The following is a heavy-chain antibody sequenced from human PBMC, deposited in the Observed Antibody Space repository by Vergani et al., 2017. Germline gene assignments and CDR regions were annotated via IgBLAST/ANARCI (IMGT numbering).Heavy chain of an antibody. Sequence: EVQLLESGGGLVQPGGSLRLSCAASGFTFSSYAMSWVRQAPGKGLEWVSAISGSGGSTYYADSVKGRFTISRDNAKNSLYLQMNSLRAEDTALYYCAKDVYGDYPEGAFDIWGQGTMVTVSS. D-gene: IGHD4-17*01. CDR3: AKDVYGDYPEGAFDI. CDR1: GFTFSSYA. J-gene: IGHJ3*02. CDR2: ISGSGGST. V-gene: IGHV3-23*01.